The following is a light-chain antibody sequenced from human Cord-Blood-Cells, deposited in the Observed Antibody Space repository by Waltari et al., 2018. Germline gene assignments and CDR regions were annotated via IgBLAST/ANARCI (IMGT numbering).Light chain of an antibody. Sequence: DIQMPQSPSSLSASVGDRVTITCQASQDTSNYLNWYHQKPGKAPKLLIYDASNLETGVPSRFSGSGSGTDFNFTISSLQPEDIATYYCQQYDNLPYTFGQGTKLEIK. CDR2: DAS. CDR1: QDTSNY. J-gene: IGKJ2*01. V-gene: IGKV1-33*01. CDR3: QQYDNLPYT.